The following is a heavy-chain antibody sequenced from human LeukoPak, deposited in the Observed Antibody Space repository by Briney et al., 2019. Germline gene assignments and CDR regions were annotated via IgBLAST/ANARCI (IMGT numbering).Heavy chain of an antibody. CDR1: GGSFSGYY. CDR3: ARWYGSGSQFDY. V-gene: IGHV4-34*01. CDR2: INHSGST. D-gene: IGHD3-10*01. J-gene: IGHJ4*02. Sequence: SETLSLTCAVYGGSFSGYYWSWIRQPPGEGLEWIGEINHSGSTNYNPSLKSRVTISVDTSKNQFSLKLSSVTAADAAVYYCARWYGSGSQFDYWGQGTLVTVSS.